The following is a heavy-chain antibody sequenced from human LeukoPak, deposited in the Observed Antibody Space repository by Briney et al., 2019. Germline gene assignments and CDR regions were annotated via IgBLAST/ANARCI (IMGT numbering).Heavy chain of an antibody. V-gene: IGHV3-66*04. CDR3: AKPHFDY. CDR1: EFSVGSNY. Sequence: GGSLRLSCAASEFSVGSNYMTWVRQAPGKGLEWVSLIYSGGSTYYADSVKGRFTISRDNFKNTLYLQMNSLRAEDTAVYYCAKPHFDYWGQGTLVTVSS. J-gene: IGHJ4*02. CDR2: IYSGGST.